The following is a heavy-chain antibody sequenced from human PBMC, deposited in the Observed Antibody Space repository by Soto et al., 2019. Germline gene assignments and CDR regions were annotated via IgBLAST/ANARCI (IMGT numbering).Heavy chain of an antibody. CDR1: GFSFSNYA. CDR3: ARDLGYCSSTSCHRGDYYYGMDV. V-gene: IGHV3-30-3*01. J-gene: IGHJ6*02. D-gene: IGHD2-2*02. CDR2: TSYDGSKK. Sequence: QVQLVESGGGVVQPGRSLRLSCTASGFSFSNYALHWVRQAPGKGLEWVAVTSYDGSKKFYADSVKGRFTTSRDNSKNTLYLQMNSLRAEDTAVYYCARDLGYCSSTSCHRGDYYYGMDVWGQGTTVTVSS.